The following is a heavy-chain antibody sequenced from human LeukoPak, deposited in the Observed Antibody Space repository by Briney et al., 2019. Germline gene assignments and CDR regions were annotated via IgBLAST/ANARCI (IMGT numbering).Heavy chain of an antibody. J-gene: IGHJ4*02. CDR1: GFTFSSYA. CDR2: ISGSGGST. V-gene: IGHV3-23*01. Sequence: GGSLRLSCAASGFTFSSYAMNWVRQAPGQGLEWVSAISGSGGSTYYADSVKGRFTISRDNSKNTLYLQMNSLRAEDTAVYYCAKLNNAGYCTDGVCDYWGQGTLVTVSS. CDR3: AKLNNAGYCTDGVCDY. D-gene: IGHD2-8*01.